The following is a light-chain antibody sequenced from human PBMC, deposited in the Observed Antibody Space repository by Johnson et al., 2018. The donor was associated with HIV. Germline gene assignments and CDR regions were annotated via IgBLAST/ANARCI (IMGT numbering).Light chain of an antibody. J-gene: IGLJ1*01. CDR2: ENN. V-gene: IGLV1-51*02. Sequence: QSVLTQPPSVSAAPGQKVTISCSGSSSNIGNNYVSWYQQLPGTAPKLFIYENNKRPSGIPDRFSGSKSGTSATLGITGLQTGDEADYYCETWDSSLSGYYVFGTGTKLTVL. CDR1: SSNIGNNY. CDR3: ETWDSSLSGYYV.